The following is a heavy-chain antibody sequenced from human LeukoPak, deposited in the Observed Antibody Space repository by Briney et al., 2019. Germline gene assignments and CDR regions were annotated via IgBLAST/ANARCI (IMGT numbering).Heavy chain of an antibody. J-gene: IGHJ4*02. V-gene: IGHV3-74*01. CDR1: GFTFSSYW. CDR3: ARGGRWETDYFDY. CDR2: INSDGSST. D-gene: IGHD1-26*01. Sequence: PGGSLRLSCAASGFTFSSYWMHWVRHAPGKGLVWVPRINSDGSSTSYADSVKGRFTISRDNAKNTLYLQMNSLRAEDTAVYYCARGGRWETDYFDYWGQGTLVTVSS.